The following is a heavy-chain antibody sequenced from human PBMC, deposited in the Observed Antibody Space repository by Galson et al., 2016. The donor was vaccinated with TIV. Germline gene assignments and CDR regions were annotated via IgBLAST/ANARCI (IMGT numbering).Heavy chain of an antibody. CDR3: VKVPSSGFTYYYAMDV. CDR2: ISGGGGNI. CDR1: GFTFSSYA. Sequence: LRLSCAASGFTFSSYALTWVRQAPGKGLEWVTAISGGGGNIYYADSVKGRFTISRDNSKNTLYMQMNSLRAEDTAVYYCVKVPSSGFTYYYAMDVWGQGTTVTVSS. D-gene: IGHD6-19*01. V-gene: IGHV3-23*01. J-gene: IGHJ6*02.